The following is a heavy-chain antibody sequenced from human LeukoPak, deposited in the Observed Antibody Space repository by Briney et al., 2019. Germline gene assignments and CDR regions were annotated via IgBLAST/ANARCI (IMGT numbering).Heavy chain of an antibody. D-gene: IGHD4-17*01. J-gene: IGHJ4*02. CDR3: TTDFGDYEAY. CDR2: IKRITDGGAT. Sequence: PGGSLRLSCATSGVDFVKAWMSWVRQAPGKGLEWVGRIKRITDGGATDYAAPVKGRFIISRDDSKNTVFLQMNSLKSEDTGVYYCTTDFGDYEAYWGQGTLVTVSS. V-gene: IGHV3-15*01. CDR1: GVDFVKAW.